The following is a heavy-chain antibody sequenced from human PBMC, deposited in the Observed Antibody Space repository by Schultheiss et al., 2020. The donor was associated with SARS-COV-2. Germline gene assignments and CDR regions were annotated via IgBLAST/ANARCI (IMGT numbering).Heavy chain of an antibody. Sequence: GGSLRLSCAASGFTFSSYAMHWVRQAPGKGLEWVAVILYDGSHQYYADSVKGRFTISRDNSKNTLYLQMNSLRAEDTAVYYCASGAALADAFDIWGQGTMVTVSS. D-gene: IGHD1-26*01. J-gene: IGHJ3*02. V-gene: IGHV3-30*04. CDR3: ASGAALADAFDI. CDR2: ILYDGSHQ. CDR1: GFTFSSYA.